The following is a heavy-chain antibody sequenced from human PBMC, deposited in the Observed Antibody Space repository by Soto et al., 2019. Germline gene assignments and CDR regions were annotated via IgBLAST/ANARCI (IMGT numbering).Heavy chain of an antibody. D-gene: IGHD6-19*01. J-gene: IGHJ5*02. CDR3: AKDRSIAVAGTHWFDP. CDR1: GFTFSSYA. Sequence: EVQLLESGGGLGQPGGSLRLSCAASGFTFSSYAMSWVRQAPGKGLEWVSAISGSGGSTYYADSVKGRFTISRDNSKNTLYLQMNSLRAEDTAVYYCAKDRSIAVAGTHWFDPWGQGTLVTVSS. V-gene: IGHV3-23*01. CDR2: ISGSGGST.